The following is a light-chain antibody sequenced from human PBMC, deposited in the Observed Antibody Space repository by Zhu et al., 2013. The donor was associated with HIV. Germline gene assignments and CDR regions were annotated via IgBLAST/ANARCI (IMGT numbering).Light chain of an antibody. J-gene: IGKJ5*01. CDR3: QQYYSTRPIT. Sequence: DIVMTQSPDSLAVSLGERATINCKSSQSVLYSSNNKNYLAWYQQKPGQPPKLLIYWASTRESGVPDRFSGSGSGTDFNLTISSLQAEDEAVYYCQQYYSTRPITFGQGTRLEIK. CDR1: QSVLYSSNNKNY. CDR2: WAS. V-gene: IGKV4-1*01.